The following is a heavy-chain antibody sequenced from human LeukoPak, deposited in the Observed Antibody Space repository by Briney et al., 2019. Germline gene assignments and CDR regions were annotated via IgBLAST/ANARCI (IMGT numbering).Heavy chain of an antibody. V-gene: IGHV3-7*04. Sequence: GGSLILSCAASGFTFSSYWLSWVRQAPGKGLEWVANIKQDGSEKYYVDSVKGRFTISRDNARNSLYLQMNSLRAEDTAVYYCARGYYYDSRVEGYWGQGTLVTVSS. CDR1: GFTFSSYW. D-gene: IGHD3-22*01. CDR2: IKQDGSEK. CDR3: ARGYYYDSRVEGY. J-gene: IGHJ4*02.